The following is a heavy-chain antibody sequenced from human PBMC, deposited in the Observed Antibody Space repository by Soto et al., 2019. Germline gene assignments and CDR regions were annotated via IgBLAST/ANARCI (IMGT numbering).Heavy chain of an antibody. Sequence: PSETLSLTCTVSGGSISSSSYYWGWIRQPPGKGLEWIGSIYYSGSTYYNPSLKSRVTISVDTSKNQFSLKLSSVTAADTAVYYCARHRGARYDFWSGLNYYGMDVWGQGTTVTVSS. J-gene: IGHJ6*02. D-gene: IGHD3-3*01. CDR1: GGSISSSSYY. V-gene: IGHV4-39*01. CDR2: IYYSGST. CDR3: ARHRGARYDFWSGLNYYGMDV.